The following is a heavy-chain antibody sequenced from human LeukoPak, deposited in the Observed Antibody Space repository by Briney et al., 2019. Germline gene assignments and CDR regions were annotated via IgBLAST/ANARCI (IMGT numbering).Heavy chain of an antibody. V-gene: IGHV4-4*07. CDR3: ARDTPYNNYGYYFDY. J-gene: IGHJ4*02. CDR2: IYTSGST. D-gene: IGHD4-11*01. CDR1: GGSISSYY. Sequence: SETLSLTCTVSGGSISSYYWSWIRQPAGKGLEWIGRIYTSGSTNYNPSLKSRVTMSVDTSKNQFSLKLSSVTAADTAVYYCARDTPYNNYGYYFDYWGQGTLVTVSS.